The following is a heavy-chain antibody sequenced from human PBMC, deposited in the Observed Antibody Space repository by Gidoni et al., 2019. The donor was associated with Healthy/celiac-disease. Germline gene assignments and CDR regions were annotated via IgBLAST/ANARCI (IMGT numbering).Heavy chain of an antibody. J-gene: IGHJ4*02. CDR3: ARESDYYDSSGYYG. Sequence: QVQLQQWGAGLYKPSETLSLTCAVDGGSFSGYSWSWIRQPPGKGLEGIGEIKHSGSTNYNPSLKSRVTISVDTSKNQFSLKLSSVTAADSAVYYCARESDYYDSSGYYGWGQGTLVTVSS. CDR2: IKHSGST. V-gene: IGHV4-34*01. D-gene: IGHD3-22*01. CDR1: GGSFSGYS.